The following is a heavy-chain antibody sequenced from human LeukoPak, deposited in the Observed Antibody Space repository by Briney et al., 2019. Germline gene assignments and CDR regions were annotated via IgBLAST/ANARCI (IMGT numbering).Heavy chain of an antibody. Sequence: GESLRLSCAASGFIFKKYWMNWVRQVPGKGLECLANIKEDGSETYYADSVKGRFTISRDNPKNLLFLQINSLRVEDTAVYYCARETPRRGETRDGYRWGQGTVVTISS. CDR1: GFIFKKYW. J-gene: IGHJ4*02. D-gene: IGHD5-24*01. V-gene: IGHV3-7*01. CDR2: IKEDGSET. CDR3: ARETPRRGETRDGYR.